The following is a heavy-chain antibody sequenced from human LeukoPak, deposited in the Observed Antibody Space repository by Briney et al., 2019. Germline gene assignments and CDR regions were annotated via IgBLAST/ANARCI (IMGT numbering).Heavy chain of an antibody. J-gene: IGHJ6*02. CDR2: NSGSGSCI. CDR3: ASGLFSSGWFSDYYYGMDV. CDR1: GFTFSSYT. Sequence: PGGSLRLSCAASGFTFSSYTMSWVRQAPGKGLEWVSANSGSGSCIYYADSVKGRFTISRDNSKNSLYLQMNSLRAEDTAVYYCASGLFSSGWFSDYYYGMDVWGQGTTVTVS. D-gene: IGHD6-19*01. V-gene: IGHV3-21*01.